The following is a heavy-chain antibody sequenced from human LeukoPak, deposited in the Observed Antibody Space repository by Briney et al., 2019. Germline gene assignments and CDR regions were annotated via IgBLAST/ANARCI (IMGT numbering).Heavy chain of an antibody. CDR3: ASVYYNYWYKYFHH. Sequence: PSKTLSLTCSVSGDSISSSTYYWGWIRQPPGKGLEWIGTVSSSGSTYYNPSLESRVTISVDTSKNQFSLKLNSVTAADTAMYYCASVYYNYWYKYFHHWGQGTLVTVSS. CDR2: VSSSGST. CDR1: GDSISSSTYY. V-gene: IGHV4-39*07. D-gene: IGHD1/OR15-1a*01. J-gene: IGHJ1*01.